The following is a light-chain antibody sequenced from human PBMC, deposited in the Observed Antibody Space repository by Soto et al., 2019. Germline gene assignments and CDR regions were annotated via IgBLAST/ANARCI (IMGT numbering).Light chain of an antibody. CDR1: QSVSSN. J-gene: IGKJ1*01. Sequence: IVMTHSPATLSVSPVERATLSCXASQSVSSNLAWYQQKPGQAPRLLIYGASTRATGIPARFSGSGSGTEFTLTISSLQSEDFAVYYCQQYNNWPQTFGQGTKVDI. CDR3: QQYNNWPQT. CDR2: GAS. V-gene: IGKV3-15*01.